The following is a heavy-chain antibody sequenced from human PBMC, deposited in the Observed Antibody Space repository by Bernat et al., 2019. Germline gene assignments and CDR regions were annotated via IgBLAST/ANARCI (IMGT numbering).Heavy chain of an antibody. CDR3: AGLYDCWGGRYGMDV. J-gene: IGHJ6*02. CDR2: IYYSGST. V-gene: IGHV4-59*08. CDR1: GGSISSYY. D-gene: IGHD3-3*01. Sequence: QVQLQESGPGLVKPSETLSLTCTVSGGSISSYYWSWIRQPPGKGLEWIGYIYYSGSTNYNPSLTSQVTISVDTSKNQFSLKLSSVTAAGTAVHYGAGLYDCWGGRYGMDVGGQGPTVTVSS.